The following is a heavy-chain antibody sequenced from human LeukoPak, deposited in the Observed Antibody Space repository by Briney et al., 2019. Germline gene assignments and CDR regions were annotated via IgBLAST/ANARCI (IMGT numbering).Heavy chain of an antibody. V-gene: IGHV4-39*07. J-gene: IGHJ4*02. CDR3: ARVYPPEISMMAD. CDR1: GVSISSSNSY. D-gene: IGHD3-22*01. Sequence: PSETLSLTCTVSGVSISSSNSYWGWIRQPPGKGLEWIGSIYYTGNTYYNASLKSRVTVSVDTSKNQFSLKLSSVTAADTAVYYCARVYPPEISMMADWGQGTLVTVSS. CDR2: IYYTGNT.